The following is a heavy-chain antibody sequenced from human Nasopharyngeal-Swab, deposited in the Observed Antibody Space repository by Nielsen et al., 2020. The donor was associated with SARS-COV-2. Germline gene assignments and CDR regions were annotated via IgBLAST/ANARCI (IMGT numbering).Heavy chain of an antibody. V-gene: IGHV1-18*01. D-gene: IGHD3-16*01. CDR3: ARELGVGLFDY. CDR1: GFTFSSHC. CDR2: VSPYNDYT. Sequence: ASVEVSFKTSGFTFSSHCISWVRQAPGQGLEWVGWVSPYNDYTHYAQKFQGSVTMTSDTSTSTAYLELRSLTSDDTAVYYCARELGVGLFDYWGQGTLVTVSS. J-gene: IGHJ4*02.